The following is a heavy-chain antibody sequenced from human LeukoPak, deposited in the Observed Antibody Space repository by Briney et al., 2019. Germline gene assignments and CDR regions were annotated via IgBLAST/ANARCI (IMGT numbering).Heavy chain of an antibody. D-gene: IGHD2-2*03. CDR2: IYNNLNA. CDR1: GASISTYY. V-gene: IGHV4-59*08. J-gene: IGHJ4*02. Sequence: PSETLSLTCTVSGASISTYYWSWIRQPPGTGLEWIGYIYNNLNANYKPSLRSRVTISVDTSKNQFSPKLRSVTAADTAVYYCARHGSTFYFESWGQGTLVTVSS. CDR3: ARHGSTFYFES.